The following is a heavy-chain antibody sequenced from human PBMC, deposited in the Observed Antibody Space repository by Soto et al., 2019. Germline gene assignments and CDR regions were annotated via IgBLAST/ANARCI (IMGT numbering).Heavy chain of an antibody. D-gene: IGHD2-15*01. CDR1: GFTFSSYA. J-gene: IGHJ4*02. Sequence: GGSLRLSCAASGFTFSSYAMSWVRQAPGKGLEWVSAISGSGGSTYYADSVKGRFTISRDNSKNTLYLQMNSLRAEDTAVYYCAKDPSGWEIVVYYYFDYWGQGTLVTVSS. CDR3: AKDPSGWEIVVYYYFDY. CDR2: ISGSGGST. V-gene: IGHV3-23*01.